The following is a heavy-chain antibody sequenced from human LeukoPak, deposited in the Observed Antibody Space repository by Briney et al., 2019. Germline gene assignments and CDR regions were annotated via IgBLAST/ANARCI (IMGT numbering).Heavy chain of an antibody. V-gene: IGHV3-23*01. CDR2: ISGSGGNT. J-gene: IGHJ4*02. CDR1: GFTFSSYA. D-gene: IGHD6-13*01. Sequence: GGSLRLSCAASGFTFSSYAMSWVRQAPGKGLEWVSAISGSGGNTYYADSVKGRFTISRDNSKNTLYLQMNSLRAEDTAVYYCAKDYSSSWYFFDYWGQGTLVTVSS. CDR3: AKDYSSSWYFFDY.